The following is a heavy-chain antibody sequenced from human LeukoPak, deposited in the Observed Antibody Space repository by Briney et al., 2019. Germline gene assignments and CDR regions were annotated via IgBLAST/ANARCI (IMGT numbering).Heavy chain of an antibody. CDR3: ASTGYYGSGSDAFDI. Sequence: PTASVKVSCKASGYTFTSYYMHWVRQAPGQGLEWMGIINPSGGSTNYAQKFQGRVTMTRDMSTSTVYMELSSLRSEDTAVYYCASTGYYGSGSDAFDIWGQGTMVTVSS. V-gene: IGHV1-46*01. CDR2: INPSGGST. CDR1: GYTFTSYY. D-gene: IGHD3-10*01. J-gene: IGHJ3*02.